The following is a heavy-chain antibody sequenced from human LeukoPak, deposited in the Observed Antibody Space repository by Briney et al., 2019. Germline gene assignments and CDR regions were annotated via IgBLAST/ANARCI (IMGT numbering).Heavy chain of an antibody. CDR3: ARGRSGVAFDY. J-gene: IGHJ4*02. D-gene: IGHD2-15*01. Sequence: PSQTLSLTCAVSGGSIRSGDYYWGWIRQHPGKGLEWIGYIYYSGSTYYNPSLKSRVTISVDTSKNQFSLKVSSVTAADTAVYYCARGRSGVAFDYWGQGTLVTVSS. V-gene: IGHV4-31*11. CDR2: IYYSGST. CDR1: GGSIRSGDYY.